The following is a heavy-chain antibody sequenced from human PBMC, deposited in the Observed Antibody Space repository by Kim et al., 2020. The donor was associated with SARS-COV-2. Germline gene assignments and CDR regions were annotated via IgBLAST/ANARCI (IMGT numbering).Heavy chain of an antibody. V-gene: IGHV1-69*01. Sequence: KFQGRVTITASDSTSTAYMELSSLRSEDTAVYYCARGCSSTSCYFGMFDPWGQGTLVTVSS. CDR3: ARGCSSTSCYFGMFDP. D-gene: IGHD2-2*01. J-gene: IGHJ5*02.